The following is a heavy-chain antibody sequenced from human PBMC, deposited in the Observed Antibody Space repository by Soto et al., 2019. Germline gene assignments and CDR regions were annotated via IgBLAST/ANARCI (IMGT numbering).Heavy chain of an antibody. V-gene: IGHV4-39*01. CDR1: GGSISSSSYS. D-gene: IGHD3-16*01. J-gene: IGHJ6*02. CDR3: ARHNGPLYVGYYYDMDV. CDR2: IYYSGYT. Sequence: PSETLSLTCTVPGGSISSSSYSWGWIRQPPGKGLEWIGSIYYSGYTYYNPSLKSRVTISVDTSKNQFSLKLSSVTAADTAVYYCARHNGPLYVGYYYDMDVWGQGTTVS.